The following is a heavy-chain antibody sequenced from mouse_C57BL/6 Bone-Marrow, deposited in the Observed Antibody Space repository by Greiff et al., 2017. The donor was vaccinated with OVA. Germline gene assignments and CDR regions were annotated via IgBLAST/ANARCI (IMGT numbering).Heavy chain of an antibody. V-gene: IGHV1-54*01. CDR2: INPGSGGT. J-gene: IGHJ3*01. CDR1: GYAFTNYL. CDR3: ARDYGGVFFAY. D-gene: IGHD2-4*01. Sequence: VQLQQSGAELVRPGTSVKVSCKASGYAFTNYLIEWVKQRPGQGLEWIGVINPGSGGTNYNEKFKGKATLTADKSSSTAYMQLSSLTSEDSAVYFCARDYGGVFFAYWGQGTLVTVSA.